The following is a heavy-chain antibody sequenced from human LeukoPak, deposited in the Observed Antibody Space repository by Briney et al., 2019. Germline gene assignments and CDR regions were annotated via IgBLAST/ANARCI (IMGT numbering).Heavy chain of an antibody. CDR1: GFTFSSYS. CDR2: ISSSSSYT. V-gene: IGHV3-21*01. D-gene: IGHD6-19*01. Sequence: GGSLRLSCAASGFTFSSYSMNWVRQAPGKGLEWVSSISSSSSYTYYADSVKGRFTISRDNAKNSLYLQMNSLRAEDTAVYYCARDSSSGWCHYYYYYGMDVWGQGTTVTVSS. CDR3: ARDSSSGWCHYYYYYGMDV. J-gene: IGHJ6*02.